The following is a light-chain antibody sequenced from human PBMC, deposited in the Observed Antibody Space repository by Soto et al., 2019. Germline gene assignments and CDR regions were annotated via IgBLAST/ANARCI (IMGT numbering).Light chain of an antibody. J-gene: IGKJ2*01. CDR2: GVS. CDR1: QNIGTD. CDR3: LQHSHCRT. Sequence: EIVMTQSPATLSVSPGERATLSCRASQNIGTDLAWYQHKPGRTPRLLIYGVSTRATGVPARFSGSGSGTEFALTISSLQSEDFAVYYCLQHSHCRTFGQGTKVVVK. V-gene: IGKV3-15*01.